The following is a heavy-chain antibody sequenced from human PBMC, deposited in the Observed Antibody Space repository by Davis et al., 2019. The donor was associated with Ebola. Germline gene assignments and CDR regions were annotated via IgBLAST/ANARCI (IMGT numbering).Heavy chain of an antibody. CDR1: GYGFKNYG. Sequence: ASVKVSCKASGYGFKNYGIHWARQVPGQGLEWMGWISPNRGKTSYEKKFQGRLTMTTDTSTSTVYMDLSSLLSEDTAVYYCARDHSSLSEAWWFDPWGQGTLVTVSS. V-gene: IGHV1-18*01. D-gene: IGHD3-22*01. J-gene: IGHJ5*02. CDR3: ARDHSSLSEAWWFDP. CDR2: ISPNRGKT.